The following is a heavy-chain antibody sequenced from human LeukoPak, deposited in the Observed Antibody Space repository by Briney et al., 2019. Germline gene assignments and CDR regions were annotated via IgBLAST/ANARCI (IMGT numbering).Heavy chain of an antibody. Sequence: GGSLRLSCVASGITLSNYGMSWVRQAPGKGLEWVSGISERGGSTNYADSVKGRFIISRDTSKNTVYLQMNSLRVEDTAVYFCAKRGIVIRAVIIIGFHKEAYYFDYWGQGILVTVSS. J-gene: IGHJ4*02. V-gene: IGHV3-23*01. CDR2: ISERGGST. CDR3: AKRGIVIRAVIIIGFHKEAYYFDY. CDR1: GITLSNYG. D-gene: IGHD3-10*01.